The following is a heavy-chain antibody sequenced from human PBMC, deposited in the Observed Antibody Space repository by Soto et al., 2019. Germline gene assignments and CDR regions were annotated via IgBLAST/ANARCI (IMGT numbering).Heavy chain of an antibody. CDR2: ISWNSGSI. CDR3: AKDIVSCGWYYCDY. CDR1: GFTFDDYA. D-gene: IGHD6-19*01. Sequence: EVQLVESGGGLVQPGRSLRLSCAASGFTFDDYAMHWVRQAPGKGLEWVSGISWNSGSIGYADSVKGRFTISRDNAKNSLYLQMNSLSAEDTALYYCAKDIVSCGWYYCDYWGQGTLVTVSS. V-gene: IGHV3-9*01. J-gene: IGHJ4*02.